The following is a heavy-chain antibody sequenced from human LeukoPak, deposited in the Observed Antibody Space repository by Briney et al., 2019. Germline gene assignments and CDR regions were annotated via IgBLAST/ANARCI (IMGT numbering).Heavy chain of an antibody. CDR2: ISGSGVNT. V-gene: IGHV3-23*01. J-gene: IGHJ6*02. CDR3: AKEAEVVPAALYYYYYGMDV. CDR1: EFTFSRYA. D-gene: IGHD2-2*01. Sequence: GGSLRLSCAASEFTFSRYAMNWVRQAPGKGLEWVSGISGSGVNTYYADSVRGRFTISRDNSKNTLYLQMNSLRAEDTAVYYCAKEAEVVPAALYYYYYGMDVWGQGTTVTVSS.